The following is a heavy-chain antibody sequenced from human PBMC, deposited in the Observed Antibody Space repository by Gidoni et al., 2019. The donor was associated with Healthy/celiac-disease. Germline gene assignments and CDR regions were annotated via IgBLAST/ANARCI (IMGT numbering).Heavy chain of an antibody. CDR3: ASFCEDYGDYVGPFDY. D-gene: IGHD4-17*01. V-gene: IGHV4-39*01. CDR1: GCSLSSSSYY. J-gene: IGHJ4*02. CDR2: SYYSGST. Sequence: QLQLQESCPGLVKPSETLSLTCPVSGCSLSSSSYYWGWIRQPTGKGLEWIGRSYYSGSTYYNPSLKSRVSISVDTSKNQFSLKLSSVTAADTAVYYCASFCEDYGDYVGPFDYWGQGTLVTVSS.